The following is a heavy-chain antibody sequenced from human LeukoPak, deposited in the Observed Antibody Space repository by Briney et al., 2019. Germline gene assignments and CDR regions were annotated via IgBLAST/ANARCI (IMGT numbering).Heavy chain of an antibody. Sequence: GGSLRLSCAASGFTLRLYSMNWVRQAPGKGLEWVSCISTTSSYIYYADSVKGRFTISRDNAKNSLYLQMNSLRAEDTAVYYCARGLSSGWYYGPDYWGQGTLVTVSS. CDR2: ISTTSSYI. D-gene: IGHD6-19*01. CDR3: ARGLSSGWYYGPDY. J-gene: IGHJ4*02. CDR1: GFTLRLYS. V-gene: IGHV3-21*01.